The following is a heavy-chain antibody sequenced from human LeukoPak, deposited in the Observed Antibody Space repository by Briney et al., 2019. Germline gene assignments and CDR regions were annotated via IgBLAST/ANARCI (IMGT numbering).Heavy chain of an antibody. CDR2: ISSSSNYI. D-gene: IGHD6-13*01. CDR3: ARDVRLSIAAAGTDYYYYYMDV. J-gene: IGHJ6*03. V-gene: IGHV3-21*01. Sequence: GGSLRLSCAASGFTFSSYRMNWVRQAPGKGLEWVSSISSSSNYIYYADSLNGRFTISRDNAKNSLYLQMNSLRAEDTAVYYCARDVRLSIAAAGTDYYYYYMDVWGKGTTVTVSS. CDR1: GFTFSSYR.